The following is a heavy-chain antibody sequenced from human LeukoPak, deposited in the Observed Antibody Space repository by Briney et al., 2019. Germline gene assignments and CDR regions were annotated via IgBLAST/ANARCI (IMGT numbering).Heavy chain of an antibody. J-gene: IGHJ5*02. D-gene: IGHD1-26*01. V-gene: IGHV3-73*01. CDR3: TRDSGTYNWLDP. CDR1: GFTFSGSA. CDR2: IYKEKKSYATAS. Sequence: GGSLKLSCAASGFTFSGSAIHWVRQSLGKGLEWIGHIYKEKKSYATASAYAVSVEGRFSVYRDDSKNMAFLQMSGLKTEDTALYFCTRDSGTYNWLDPWGQGTLVTVSS.